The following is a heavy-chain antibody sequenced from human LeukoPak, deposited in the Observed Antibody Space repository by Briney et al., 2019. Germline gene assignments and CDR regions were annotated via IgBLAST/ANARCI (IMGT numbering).Heavy chain of an antibody. CDR2: IKQDGSEK. CDR3: ARPDTLYDSSGYAWDY. J-gene: IGHJ4*02. D-gene: IGHD3-22*01. V-gene: IGHV3-7*01. CDR1: GFTFSSYW. Sequence: GGSLRLSCATSGFTFSSYWMSWVRQAPGKGLEWVANIKQDGSEKYYVDSVKGRFTISRDNAKNSLYLQMNSLRAEDTAVYYCARPDTLYDSSGYAWDYWGQGTLVTVSS.